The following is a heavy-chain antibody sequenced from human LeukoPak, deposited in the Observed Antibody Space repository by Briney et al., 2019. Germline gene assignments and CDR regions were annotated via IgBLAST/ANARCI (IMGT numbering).Heavy chain of an antibody. CDR3: ARAPYYYYYMDV. J-gene: IGHJ6*03. Sequence: SETLSLTCTVSGGSISSGSYYLSWIRQPAGKGLEWIGRIYTSGSTNYNPSLKSRVTISVDTSKNQFSLKLSSVTAADTAVYYCARAPYYYYYMDVWGKGTTVTVSS. V-gene: IGHV4-61*02. CDR1: GGSISSGSYY. CDR2: IYTSGST.